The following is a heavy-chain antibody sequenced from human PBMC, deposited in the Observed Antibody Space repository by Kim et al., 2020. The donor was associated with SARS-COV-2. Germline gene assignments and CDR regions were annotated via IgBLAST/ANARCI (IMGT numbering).Heavy chain of an antibody. V-gene: IGHV4-34*01. D-gene: IGHD5-12*01. CDR3: ARKGGRRYYFDY. Sequence: SETLSLTCAVYGGSFSGYYWSWIRQPPGKGLEWIGEVSHFGGTNYNPSLKSRVTISVDTSKNQFSLKLCSVTAADTAVYYCARKGGRRYYFDYWGQGTLVTVSS. CDR2: VSHFGGT. CDR1: GGSFSGYY. J-gene: IGHJ4*02.